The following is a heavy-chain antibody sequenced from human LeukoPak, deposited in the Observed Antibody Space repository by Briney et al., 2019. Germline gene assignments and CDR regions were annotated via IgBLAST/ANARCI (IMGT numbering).Heavy chain of an antibody. CDR2: ISGGGGST. CDR1: EFTFGSFG. CDR3: AKRLGSGSYEYYFDY. D-gene: IGHD1-26*01. Sequence: GGSLRLSCQPPEFTFGSFGLTWFRKPQGKGLDGSPPISGGGGSTYYADSVKGRFTISRDNSKNTLYLQMNSLRAEDTAVYYCAKRLGSGSYEYYFDYWGQGTLVTVSS. V-gene: IGHV3-23*01. J-gene: IGHJ4*02.